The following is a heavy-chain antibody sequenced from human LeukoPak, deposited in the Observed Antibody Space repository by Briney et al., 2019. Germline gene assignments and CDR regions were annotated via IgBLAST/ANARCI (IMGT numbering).Heavy chain of an antibody. CDR3: AGARDRESDY. CDR1: GFTVSANY. Sequence: GGSLRLSCAASGFTVSANYMSWVRQAPGKGLEWVSVIYSGGNTYYADSVKGRFTISRDNSKNTLYLQMNSLRDEDTAMYFCAGARDRESDYWGQGTLVTVSS. V-gene: IGHV3-66*01. CDR2: IYSGGNT. D-gene: IGHD5-24*01. J-gene: IGHJ4*02.